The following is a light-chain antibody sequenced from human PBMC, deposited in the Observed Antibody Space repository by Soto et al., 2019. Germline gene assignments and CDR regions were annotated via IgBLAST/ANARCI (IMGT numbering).Light chain of an antibody. CDR2: WAS. J-gene: IGKJ1*01. V-gene: IGKV4-1*01. Sequence: DIVMTQSPDSLAVSLGESATINCKSSQSVLYSSNNKNNLAWYQQKPGQPPKLLIYWASTRESGVPDRFSGSGSGTDFTLPISSLQAEDVAVYFCQQYYSTPWTFGQGTKVEIK. CDR3: QQYYSTPWT. CDR1: QSVLYSSNNKNN.